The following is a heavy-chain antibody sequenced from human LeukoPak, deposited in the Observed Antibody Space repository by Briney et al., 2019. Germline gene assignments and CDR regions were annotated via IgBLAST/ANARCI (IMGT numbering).Heavy chain of an antibody. CDR3: AKDAQRGFDYSNSLEY. V-gene: IGHV3-33*06. CDR1: GFIFSSYG. J-gene: IGHJ4*02. D-gene: IGHD4-11*01. Sequence: GRSLRLSCAASGFIFSSYGMHWVRQAPGKGLEWVAVIWSDGTNQFYADSVKGRFTISRDYSQKTVYLEMHSLRTEDTAMYYCAKDAQRGFDYSNSLEYWGPGTLVTVSS. CDR2: IWSDGTNQ.